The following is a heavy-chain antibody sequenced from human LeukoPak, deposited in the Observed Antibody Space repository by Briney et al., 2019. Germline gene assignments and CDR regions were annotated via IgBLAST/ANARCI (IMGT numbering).Heavy chain of an antibody. CDR2: IKGDGSSK. Sequence: SGGSLRLSCAASGFTFSNYWMSWVRQAPGKGLEWVANIKGDGSSKYYMDSVKGRFTISRDNAKSSLYLQMNTLRAEDTAVYYCATSHDSSGNDWGQGTLVTVSS. J-gene: IGHJ4*02. D-gene: IGHD3-22*01. V-gene: IGHV3-7*03. CDR1: GFTFSNYW. CDR3: ATSHDSSGND.